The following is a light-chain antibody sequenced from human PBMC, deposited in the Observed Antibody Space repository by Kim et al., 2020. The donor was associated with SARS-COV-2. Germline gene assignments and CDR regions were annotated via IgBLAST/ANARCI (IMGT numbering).Light chain of an antibody. Sequence: GDRVTITCRASQDISHYLAWFQQKPGEAPKLLIYAASALHSEVPSRFSGSGSGTDFTLTISSLQHEDVATFYCQSYNSAPLTFGQGTKVDIK. CDR1: QDISHY. V-gene: IGKV1-27*01. J-gene: IGKJ1*01. CDR3: QSYNSAPLT. CDR2: AAS.